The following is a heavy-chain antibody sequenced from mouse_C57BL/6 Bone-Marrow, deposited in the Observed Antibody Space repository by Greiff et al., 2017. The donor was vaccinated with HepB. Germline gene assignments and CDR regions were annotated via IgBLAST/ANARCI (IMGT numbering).Heavy chain of an antibody. D-gene: IGHD1-1*01. CDR2: IDPNSGGT. V-gene: IGHV1-72*01. J-gene: IGHJ4*01. CDR1: GYTFTSYW. CDR3: ARSRTGVAWGYYAMDY. Sequence: QQSCKASGYTFTSYWMHWVKQRPGRGLEWIGRIDPNSGGTKYNEKFKRKATLTVDKPSSTAYMQRSSLTSEDSAVYYCARSRTGVAWGYYAMDYWGKGTSGTVSS.